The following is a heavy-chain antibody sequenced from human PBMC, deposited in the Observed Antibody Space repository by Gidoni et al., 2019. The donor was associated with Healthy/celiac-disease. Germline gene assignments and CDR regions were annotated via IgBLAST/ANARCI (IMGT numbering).Heavy chain of an antibody. CDR1: GFTVSSNY. Sequence: EVQLVESGGGLIQPGGSLRLSRAASGFTVSSNYMSLVRQAPGKGLEWVSVIYSGGSTYSADSVKGRFTISRDNSKNTLYLQMNSLRAEDTAVYYCARSVGDIVVVPAAMQDAFDIWGQGTMVTVSS. V-gene: IGHV3-53*01. CDR2: IYSGGST. CDR3: ARSVGDIVVVPAAMQDAFDI. J-gene: IGHJ3*02. D-gene: IGHD2-2*01.